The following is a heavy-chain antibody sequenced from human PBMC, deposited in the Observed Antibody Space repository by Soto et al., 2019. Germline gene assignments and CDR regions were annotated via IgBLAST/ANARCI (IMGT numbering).Heavy chain of an antibody. CDR1: GYTFTSYG. D-gene: IGHD2-21*02. V-gene: IGHV1-18*01. Sequence: ASVKVSCKASGYTFTSYGISWVRQAPGQGLEWMGWISAYNGNTNYAQKLQGRVTMTTDTSTSTAYMELRSLRSDDTAVYYCARAPIVVVTATTPGPLDYWGQGTLVTVSS. CDR2: ISAYNGNT. J-gene: IGHJ4*02. CDR3: ARAPIVVVTATTPGPLDY.